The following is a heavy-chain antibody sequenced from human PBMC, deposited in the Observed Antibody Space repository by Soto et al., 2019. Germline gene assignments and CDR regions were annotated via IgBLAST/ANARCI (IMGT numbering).Heavy chain of an antibody. V-gene: IGHV3-30*18. CDR1: GFTFSSYG. Sequence: GGSLRLSCAASGFTFSSYGMHRVRQAPGKGLEWVAIISYDGSNKYYADSVKGRFTISRDNSKNTLYLQMNSLRAEDTAVYYCVKDRGHIEVVTAIYDYRGQGALVTVSS. CDR3: VKDRGHIEVVTAIYDY. J-gene: IGHJ4*02. D-gene: IGHD2-21*02. CDR2: ISYDGSNK.